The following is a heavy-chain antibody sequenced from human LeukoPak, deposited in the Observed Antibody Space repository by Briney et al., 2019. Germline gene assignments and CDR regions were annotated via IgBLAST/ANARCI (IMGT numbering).Heavy chain of an antibody. CDR1: GGSISSSSYY. J-gene: IGHJ3*02. D-gene: IGHD3-22*01. Sequence: SETLSLTCTVSGGSISSSSYYWSWIRQPPGKGLEWIGYIYYSGSTNYNPSLKSRVTISVDTSKNQFSLKLSSVTAADTAVYYCARDRPDSSGYYYGGDAFDIWGQGTMVTVSS. CDR3: ARDRPDSSGYYYGGDAFDI. CDR2: IYYSGST. V-gene: IGHV4-61*01.